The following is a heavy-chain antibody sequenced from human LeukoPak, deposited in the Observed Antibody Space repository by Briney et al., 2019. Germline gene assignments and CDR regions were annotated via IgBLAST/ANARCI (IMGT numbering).Heavy chain of an antibody. J-gene: IGHJ5*02. CDR3: ARDLGYCSGGSCYTEYNWFDP. D-gene: IGHD2-15*01. CDR2: INTNTGNP. Sequence: ASVKVSCKASGYTFTSYAMNWVRQAPGQGLEWMGWINTNTGNPTYAQGFTGRFVFSLDTSVSTAYLQISSLKAEDTAVYYCARDLGYCSGGSCYTEYNWFDPWGQGTLVTVSS. CDR1: GYTFTSYA. V-gene: IGHV7-4-1*02.